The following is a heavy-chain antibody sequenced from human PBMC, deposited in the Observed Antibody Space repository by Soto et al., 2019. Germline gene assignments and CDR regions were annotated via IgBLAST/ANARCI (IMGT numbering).Heavy chain of an antibody. CDR2: LYSGGAT. D-gene: IGHD4-17*01. J-gene: IGHJ3*02. V-gene: IGHV3-53*01. Sequence: EVQLVESGGGLIQPGGSLRLSCAASGFTVSANYMNWVRQAPGKGLQWVSLLYSGGATFYADSVKGRFTISRDSSKNTLYLQMDSLRAEDTAVYYCAGQRANDYGDPNEALAIWGQGTMVTVSS. CDR3: AGQRANDYGDPNEALAI. CDR1: GFTVSANY.